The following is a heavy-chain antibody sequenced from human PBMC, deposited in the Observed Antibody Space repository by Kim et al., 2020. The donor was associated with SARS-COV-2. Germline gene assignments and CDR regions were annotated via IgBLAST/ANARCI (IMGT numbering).Heavy chain of an antibody. J-gene: IGHJ4*02. CDR1: GGTFSSYA. CDR2: IIPIFGTA. D-gene: IGHD3-10*01. CDR3: ARGVSYYGSGSYFDY. Sequence: SVKVSCKASGGTFSSYAISWVRQAPGQGLEWMGGIIPIFGTANYAQKFQGRVTITADESTSTAYMELSSLRSEDTAVYYCARGVSYYGSGSYFDYWAREPWSPSPQ. V-gene: IGHV1-69*13.